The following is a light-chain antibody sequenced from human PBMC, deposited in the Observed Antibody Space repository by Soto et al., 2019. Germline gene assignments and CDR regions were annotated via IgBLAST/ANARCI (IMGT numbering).Light chain of an antibody. CDR2: GNS. CDR1: SSNIGAGFD. Sequence: QSVRTQPPSVSGAPGQGVTISCTGSSSNIGAGFDVHWYQQLPGTAPKLLIYGNSNRPSGFPDRFSGSKSGTSASLAITGLQAEDEADYYCQSYDSSLSAYVFGTGTKLTVL. V-gene: IGLV1-40*01. J-gene: IGLJ1*01. CDR3: QSYDSSLSAYV.